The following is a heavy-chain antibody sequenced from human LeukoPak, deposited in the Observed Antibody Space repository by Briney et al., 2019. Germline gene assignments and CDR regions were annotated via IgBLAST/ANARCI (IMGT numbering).Heavy chain of an antibody. Sequence: PGGSLRLSCAASGFTFSSYGMSWVRQAPGKGLEWVSAISGSGGSTYYADSVKGRFTISRDNAKNSLYLQMNSLRAEDTAVYYCARGRGRDCSGGSCYSFLWFDPWGRGTLVTVSS. CDR3: ARGRGRDCSGGSCYSFLWFDP. J-gene: IGHJ5*02. CDR1: GFTFSSYG. CDR2: ISGSGGST. V-gene: IGHV3-23*01. D-gene: IGHD2-15*01.